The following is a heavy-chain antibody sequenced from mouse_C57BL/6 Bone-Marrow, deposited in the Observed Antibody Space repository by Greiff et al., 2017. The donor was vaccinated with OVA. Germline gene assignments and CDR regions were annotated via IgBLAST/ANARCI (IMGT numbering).Heavy chain of an antibody. J-gene: IGHJ4*01. V-gene: IGHV14-1*01. CDR3: TPTALFLRGAMDY. CDR1: GFNIKNYY. Sequence: VQLQQSGAELVRPGASVKLSCTASGFNIKNYYMHWVKQRPEQGLEWIGRIDPEDGDNKYAPQFQGKATMTADKSSNTAYLKLSSLTSEDTAVYYCTPTALFLRGAMDYWGQGTSVPVSS. D-gene: IGHD1-1*01. CDR2: IDPEDGDN.